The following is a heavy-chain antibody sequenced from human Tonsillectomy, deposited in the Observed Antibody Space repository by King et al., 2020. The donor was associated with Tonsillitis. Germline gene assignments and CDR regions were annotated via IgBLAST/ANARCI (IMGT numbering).Heavy chain of an antibody. CDR2: INRDGGGT. CDR3: ARDQRGSYDY. D-gene: IGHD1-26*01. V-gene: IGHV3-43*01. Sequence: VQLVESGGVVVQPGGSLRLSCAASGFMFGAYNMHWVRQPPGKGLEFVSLINRDGGGTYYADSVKGRFTISRDNSKNSLFLQMNGLRPEDTAFYYCARDQRGSYDYWGQGTLVTVSS. CDR1: GFMFGAYN. J-gene: IGHJ4*02.